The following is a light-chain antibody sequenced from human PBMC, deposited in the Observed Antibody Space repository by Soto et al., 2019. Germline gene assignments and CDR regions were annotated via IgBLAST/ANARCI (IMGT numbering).Light chain of an antibody. CDR1: QSVSSN. V-gene: IGKV3-15*01. Sequence: EIGLTQSPATLSVSPVERATLSCRASQSVSSNLAWYQQKPGQAPRLLIYGASTRATGIPARFSGSGSGTEFTLTISSLQSEDFAVYYCQQYNNWPPYTFGQGTKLEIK. CDR2: GAS. CDR3: QQYNNWPPYT. J-gene: IGKJ2*01.